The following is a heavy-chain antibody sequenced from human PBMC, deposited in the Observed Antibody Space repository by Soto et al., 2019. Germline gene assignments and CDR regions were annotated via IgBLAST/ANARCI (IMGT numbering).Heavy chain of an antibody. CDR3: ARGTNLYHYYGMDV. J-gene: IGHJ6*02. CDR1: GGSFSGYY. CDR2: INPSGST. Sequence: SETLSLTCAVYGGSFSGYYWSWIRQPPWKGLEWIGEINPSGSTNYNPSLKSRVTISVDTSKNQFSLKLSSVTAADTAVYYCARGTNLYHYYGMDVWGQGTTVTVSS. V-gene: IGHV4-34*01.